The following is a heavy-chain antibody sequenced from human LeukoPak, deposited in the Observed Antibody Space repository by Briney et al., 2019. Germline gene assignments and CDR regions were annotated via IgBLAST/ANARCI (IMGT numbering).Heavy chain of an antibody. D-gene: IGHD3-9*01. V-gene: IGHV4-34*01. CDR1: GGSFSGYY. CDR3: ARRELRYFDWPN. Sequence: SETLSLTCAVYGGSFSGYYWSWIRQPPGKGLEWIGEINHSGSTNYNPSLKSRVTISVDTSKNQFPLKLSSVTAADTAVYYCARRELRYFDWPNWGQGTLVTVSS. J-gene: IGHJ4*02. CDR2: INHSGST.